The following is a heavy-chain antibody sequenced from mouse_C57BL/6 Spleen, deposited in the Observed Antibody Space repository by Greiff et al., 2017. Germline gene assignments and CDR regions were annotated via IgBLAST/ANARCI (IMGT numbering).Heavy chain of an antibody. J-gene: IGHJ4*01. D-gene: IGHD2-4*01. CDR3: ARTPYDYDSLYYAMDY. CDR2: IRNKANGYTT. CDR1: GFTFTDYY. V-gene: IGHV7-3*01. Sequence: EVKLVESGGGLVQPGGSLSLSCAASGFTFTDYYMSWVRQPPGKALEWLGFIRNKANGYTTEYSASVKGRFTIARDNSQSILYLQMYALSAEDSATDDCARTPYDYDSLYYAMDYWGQGTSVTVSS.